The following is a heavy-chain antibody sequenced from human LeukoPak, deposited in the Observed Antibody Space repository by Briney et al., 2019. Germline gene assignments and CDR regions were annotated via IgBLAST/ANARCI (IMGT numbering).Heavy chain of an antibody. CDR2: INSDRSAT. Sequence: GGSLRLSCAASGFPFSSYWMHWVRQVPGKGLLWVSRINSDRSATIYADSVRGRFTISRDNAKNTLYLQMSGLRVGDTAVYHCASDSPYYGTDVWGQGTTVTVSS. CDR1: GFPFSSYW. J-gene: IGHJ6*02. V-gene: IGHV3-74*01. CDR3: ASDSPYYGTDV.